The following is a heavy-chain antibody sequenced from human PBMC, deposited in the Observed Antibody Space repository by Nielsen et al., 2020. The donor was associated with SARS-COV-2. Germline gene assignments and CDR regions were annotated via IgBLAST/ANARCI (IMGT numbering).Heavy chain of an antibody. Sequence: LRLSCTVSGGSISSGGYYWSWIRQHPGKGLEWIGYIYYSGSTYYNPSLKSRVTISVDTSKNQFSLKLSSVTVADTAVYYCAREGRITGTTDWFDPWGQGTLVTVSS. J-gene: IGHJ5*02. CDR1: GGSISSGGYY. V-gene: IGHV4-31*03. D-gene: IGHD1-7*01. CDR2: IYYSGST. CDR3: AREGRITGTTDWFDP.